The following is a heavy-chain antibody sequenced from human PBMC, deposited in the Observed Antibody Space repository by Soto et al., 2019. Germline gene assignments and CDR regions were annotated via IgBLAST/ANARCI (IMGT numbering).Heavy chain of an antibody. J-gene: IGHJ5*02. V-gene: IGHV4-4*07. CDR2: IYATGTT. Sequence: PSETLSLTCTVSGASISGFYWRWIRKSAGKGLEWIGRIYATGTTDYNPSLKSRVMMSVDTSKKQFSLKLRTVTAPETAADYCGRDRTKTLRDWFDPWGQGISVTVSS. CDR3: GRDRTKTLRDWFDP. D-gene: IGHD1-1*01. CDR1: GASISGFY.